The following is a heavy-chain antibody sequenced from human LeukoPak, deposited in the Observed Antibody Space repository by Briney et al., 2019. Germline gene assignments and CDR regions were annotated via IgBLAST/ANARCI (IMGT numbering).Heavy chain of an antibody. J-gene: IGHJ5*02. Sequence: GGSLRLSCAASRFTFSSYAMSWVRQAPGKGLEWVSSIIGSGGSTYYADSVKGRFTISRDNSKNTLYLQMNSLRAEDTAVYYCARGGPGYSSSWYDRENWFDPWGQGTLVTVSS. D-gene: IGHD6-13*01. CDR1: RFTFSSYA. V-gene: IGHV3-23*01. CDR3: ARGGPGYSSSWYDRENWFDP. CDR2: IIGSGGST.